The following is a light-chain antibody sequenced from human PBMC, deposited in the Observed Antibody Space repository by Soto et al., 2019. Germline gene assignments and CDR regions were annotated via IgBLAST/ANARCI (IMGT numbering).Light chain of an antibody. J-gene: IGLJ1*01. CDR3: SSYTSSSTRLYV. CDR2: DVS. V-gene: IGLV2-14*01. CDR1: SSDVGGYNY. Sequence: QSVLTQPASGFGFPGQSITISCTGTSSDVGGYNYVSWYQQHPGKAPKLMIYDVSNRPSGVSNRSSGSESGNTASLTISGLQAEDEAEYYCSSYTSSSTRLYVFGTGTKVTVL.